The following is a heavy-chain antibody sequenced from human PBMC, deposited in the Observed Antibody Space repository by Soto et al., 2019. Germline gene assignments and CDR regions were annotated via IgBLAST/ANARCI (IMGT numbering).Heavy chain of an antibody. CDR2: INHSGST. D-gene: IGHD6-19*01. CDR3: ARGVTGYSSGWFDY. CDR1: GGSFSGYY. V-gene: IGHV4-34*01. Sequence: SETLSLTCAVYGGSFSGYYWSWIRQPPGKGLEWIGEINHSGSTNYNPSLKSRVTISVDTSKNQFSLKLSSVTAADTAVYYCARGVTGYSSGWFDYWGQGTLVTVSS. J-gene: IGHJ4*02.